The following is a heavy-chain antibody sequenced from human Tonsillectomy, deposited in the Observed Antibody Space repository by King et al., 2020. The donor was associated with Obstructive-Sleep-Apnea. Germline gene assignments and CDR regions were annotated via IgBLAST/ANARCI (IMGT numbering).Heavy chain of an antibody. Sequence: VQLVESGGGLVQPGGSLRLSCAASGFTVSSNYMSWVRQAPGKGLEWVSVICSGGSTYYADSVKGRFTISRHNSKNTLYLQMNSLRAEDTAVYYCARNIDSSGGNFDYWGQGTLVTVSS. V-gene: IGHV3-53*04. CDR3: ARNIDSSGGNFDY. J-gene: IGHJ4*02. CDR2: ICSGGST. D-gene: IGHD3-22*01. CDR1: GFTVSSNY.